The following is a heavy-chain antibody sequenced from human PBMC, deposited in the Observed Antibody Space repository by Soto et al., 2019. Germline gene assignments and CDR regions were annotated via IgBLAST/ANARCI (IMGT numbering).Heavy chain of an antibody. CDR3: ARYEQWLVRSAFDI. CDR1: GFTVSSNY. Sequence: GGSLRLSCAASGFTVSSNYMSWVRQAPGKGLEWVSVIYSGGSTYYADSVKGRFTISRDNSKNTLYLQMNSLRAEDTAVYYCARYEQWLVRSAFDIWGQGTMVTVS. J-gene: IGHJ3*02. D-gene: IGHD6-19*01. CDR2: IYSGGST. V-gene: IGHV3-66*01.